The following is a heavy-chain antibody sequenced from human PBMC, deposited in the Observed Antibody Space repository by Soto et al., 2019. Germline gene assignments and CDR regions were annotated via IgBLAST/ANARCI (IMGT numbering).Heavy chain of an antibody. V-gene: IGHV3-23*01. Sequence: EVQLLESGGGLVQPGGSLRLSCAASGFTFSSYAMSWVRQAPGKGLEWVSAISGSGGSTYYADSVKGRFTISRDNSKNTLYLQMDSLRAEDTAVYYCAKKGQWLIRWGDYWGQGTLVTVSS. CDR1: GFTFSSYA. J-gene: IGHJ4*02. CDR2: ISGSGGST. CDR3: AKKGQWLIRWGDY. D-gene: IGHD6-19*01.